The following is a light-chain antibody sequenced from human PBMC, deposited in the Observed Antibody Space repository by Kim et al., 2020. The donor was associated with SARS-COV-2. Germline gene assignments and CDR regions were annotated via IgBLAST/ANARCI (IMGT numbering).Light chain of an antibody. V-gene: IGLV3-1*01. CDR1: KLGEKY. CDR2: QDT. CDR3: QTLDSTTVV. Sequence: SVSPGQTARFPCCEDKLGEKYACWDQQKPGQSPVLAIFQDTKRPSGIPERFSGSKSGNTATLPISGTQAMDEADYYCQTLDSTTVVFGGGTQLTV. J-gene: IGLJ2*01.